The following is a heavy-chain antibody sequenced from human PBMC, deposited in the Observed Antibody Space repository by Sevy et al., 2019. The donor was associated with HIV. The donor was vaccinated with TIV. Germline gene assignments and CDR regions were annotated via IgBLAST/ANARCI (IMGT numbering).Heavy chain of an antibody. CDR2: IYTSGST. J-gene: IGHJ4*02. D-gene: IGHD5-12*01. V-gene: IGHV4-61*02. CDR1: GGSISSGNYY. CDR3: AREGERRHTVKGWLQLFDY. Sequence: SETLSLTCTVSGGSISSGNYYWSWIRQPAGKGLEWIGRIYTSGSTNYNPSLKSRVTMSVDTSKNQFSLKLSSVTAADTAVYYCAREGERRHTVKGWLQLFDYWGQGTLVTVSS.